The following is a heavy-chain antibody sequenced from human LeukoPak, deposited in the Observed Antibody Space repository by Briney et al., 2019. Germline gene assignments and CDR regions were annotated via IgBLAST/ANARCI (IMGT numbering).Heavy chain of an antibody. D-gene: IGHD3-3*01. CDR3: ARDQSHDFWSGPYFDY. CDR1: GGSISSGGYY. Sequence: PSQTLSLTCTVPGGSISSGGYYWSWIRQHPGKGLEWIGYIYYSGSTYYNPSLKSRVTISVDTSKNQFSLKLSSVTAADTAVYYCARDQSHDFWSGPYFDYWGQGALVTVSS. J-gene: IGHJ4*02. V-gene: IGHV4-31*03. CDR2: IYYSGST.